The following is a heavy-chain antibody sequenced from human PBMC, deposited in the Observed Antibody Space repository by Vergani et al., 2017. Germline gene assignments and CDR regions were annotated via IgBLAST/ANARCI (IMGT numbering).Heavy chain of an antibody. CDR1: GVSIGSNSYY. V-gene: IGHV4-39*01. CDR3: TSHGMSGCAGYFHY. J-gene: IGHJ1*01. Sequence: QLQLQESGPGLVKPSETLSLTCTVSGVSIGSNSYYWGWIPQPPGKGLEWIGTIYYTGTTYYNEAHKSRLTISIDTSKNQFSLNLTSVTAADTAVYYCTSHGMSGCAGYFHYGGEGTLVAASS. CDR2: IYYTGTT. D-gene: IGHD6-19*01.